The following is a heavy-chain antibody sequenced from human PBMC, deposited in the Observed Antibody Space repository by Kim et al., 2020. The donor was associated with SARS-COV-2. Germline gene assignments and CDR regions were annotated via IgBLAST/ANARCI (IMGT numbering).Heavy chain of an antibody. V-gene: IGHV1-46*01. D-gene: IGHD3-22*01. CDR1: GYTFTSYY. CDR3: ARGFYLGYDSSGYPTSFDY. J-gene: IGHJ4*02. CDR2: INPSGGST. Sequence: ASVKVSCKASGYTFTSYYMHWVRQAPGQGLEWMGIINPSGGSTSYAQKFQGRVTMTRDTSTSTVYMELSSLRSEDTAVYYCARGFYLGYDSSGYPTSFDYWGQGTLVTVSS.